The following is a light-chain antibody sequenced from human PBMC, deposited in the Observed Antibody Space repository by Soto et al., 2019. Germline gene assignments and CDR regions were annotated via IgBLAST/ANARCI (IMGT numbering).Light chain of an antibody. V-gene: IGLV1-44*01. CDR3: AAWDDSLNGLV. CDR2: SDD. CDR1: SSNIGRYA. Sequence: VLTQPPSTSGTPGQRVTVSCSGSSSNIGRYAVNWYQQLPGTAPKLLIYSDDQRPSGVPDRFSGSKSGTSVSLAISGLQSGDEADYYCAAWDDSLNGLVFGGGTKLTVL. J-gene: IGLJ2*01.